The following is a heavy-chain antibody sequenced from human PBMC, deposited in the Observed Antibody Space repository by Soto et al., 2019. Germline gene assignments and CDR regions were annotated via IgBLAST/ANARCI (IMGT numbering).Heavy chain of an antibody. CDR3: ARETYSIYNWNSLFAFDI. J-gene: IGHJ3*02. CDR1: GGSFSGYY. Sequence: SETLSLTCAVYGGSFSGYYWSWIRQPPGKGLEWIGEINHSGSTNYNPSLKSRVTISVDTSKNQFSLKLSSVTAADTAVYYCARETYSIYNWNSLFAFDIWGQGTMVTVSS. D-gene: IGHD1-7*01. CDR2: INHSGST. V-gene: IGHV4-34*01.